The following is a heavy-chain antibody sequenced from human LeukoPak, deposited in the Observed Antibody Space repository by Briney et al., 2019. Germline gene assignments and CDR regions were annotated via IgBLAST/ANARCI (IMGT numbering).Heavy chain of an antibody. CDR2: INHGGST. V-gene: IGHV4-34*01. CDR3: ARGAPCSNYFDY. Sequence: PSETLSLTCAVYGGSFSGYYWTWFRHSPPQGLGLIREINHGGSTKYHPSLKSRVATSVDTSKKQFYLKLSSLTAADTAVYYCARGAPCSNYFDYWGQGTLVTVSS. CDR1: GGSFSGYY. J-gene: IGHJ4*02. D-gene: IGHD4-11*01.